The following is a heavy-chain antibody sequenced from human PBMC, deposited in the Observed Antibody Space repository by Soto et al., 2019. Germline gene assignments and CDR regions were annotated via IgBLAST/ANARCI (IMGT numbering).Heavy chain of an antibody. V-gene: IGHV3-49*03. Sequence: GGSLRLSCTTSGFTFGDYAMSWFRQAPGKGLEWVGIFRSKAYGGTTEYAASVKGRFTISRADSKSIAYLQMNSLKTEDTAVYYCTRDTERYYCDRSGPYYFDDWGQGT. CDR3: TRDTERYYCDRSGPYYFDD. CDR2: FRSKAYGGTT. D-gene: IGHD3-22*01. J-gene: IGHJ4*02. CDR1: GFTFGDYA.